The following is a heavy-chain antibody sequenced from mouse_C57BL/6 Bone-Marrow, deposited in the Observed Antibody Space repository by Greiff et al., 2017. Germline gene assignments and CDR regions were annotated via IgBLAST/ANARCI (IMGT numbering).Heavy chain of an antibody. CDR1: GFTFSSYA. CDR3: ARYWTVVALYWYFDV. Sequence: EVMLVESGGGLVKPGGSLKLSCAASGFTFSSYAMSWVRQTPEKRLEWVATISDGGSYNDYPDNVKGRFTISRDNAKHNLYLQMSHLKSEDTAMYYCARYWTVVALYWYFDVWGTGTTVTVSS. D-gene: IGHD1-1*01. V-gene: IGHV5-4*03. J-gene: IGHJ1*03. CDR2: ISDGGSYN.